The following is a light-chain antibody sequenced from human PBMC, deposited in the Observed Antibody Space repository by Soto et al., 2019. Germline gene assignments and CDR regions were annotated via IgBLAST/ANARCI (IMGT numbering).Light chain of an antibody. CDR2: EVS. V-gene: IGLV2-8*01. J-gene: IGLJ2*01. Sequence: QSALTQPPSASGSPGQSVTISCTGTSSDVGGYNYVSWYQQQSGKAPKLMIYEVSKRPSGVPDRFSGSKSGNTASLTVSGLQAEYEADYYCTSYSGRNTVVFGGGTKLTVL. CDR1: SSDVGGYNY. CDR3: TSYSGRNTVV.